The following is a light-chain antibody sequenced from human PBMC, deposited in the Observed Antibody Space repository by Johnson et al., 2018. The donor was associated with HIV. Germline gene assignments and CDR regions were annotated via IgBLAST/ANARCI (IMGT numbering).Light chain of an antibody. J-gene: IGLJ1*01. CDR1: SSNIGNNY. CDR2: ENN. V-gene: IGLV1-51*02. Sequence: LTQPPSVSAAPGQKVTISCSGSSSNIGNNYVSWYQHLPGTAPKLLIYENNKRPSGIPDRFSGSKSGPSATLGITGLQTGDEADYYCGTWDTSLSARGVFGTGTKVTVL. CDR3: GTWDTSLSARGV.